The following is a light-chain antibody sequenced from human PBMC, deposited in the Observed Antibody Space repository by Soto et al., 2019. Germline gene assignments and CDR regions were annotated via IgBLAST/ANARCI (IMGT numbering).Light chain of an antibody. V-gene: IGLV1-36*01. Sequence: VLTQPPSVSEAPRQRVTISCSGSSSNVGNNAVNWYQQLPGQAPKIVIYYDNLLTSGVSDRFSGSKSGISASLAISDLQSDDEADYYCASWDDSLNAYVFGPGTKVTVL. CDR2: YDN. J-gene: IGLJ1*01. CDR1: SSNVGNNA. CDR3: ASWDDSLNAYV.